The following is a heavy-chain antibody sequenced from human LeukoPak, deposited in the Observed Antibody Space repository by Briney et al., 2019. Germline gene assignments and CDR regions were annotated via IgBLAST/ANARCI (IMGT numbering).Heavy chain of an antibody. D-gene: IGHD3-10*01. CDR3: ARGRLGGSGSYYNALDY. CDR1: GGSISSYY. Sequence: PSETLSLTCTVSGGSISSYYWSWIRQPPGKGLEWIGYISYSGSTNYNPSLKSRVTISVDTSRNQFSLKLSSVTAADTAVYYCARGRLGGSGSYYNALDYWGQGTLVTVSS. CDR2: ISYSGST. J-gene: IGHJ4*02. V-gene: IGHV4-59*01.